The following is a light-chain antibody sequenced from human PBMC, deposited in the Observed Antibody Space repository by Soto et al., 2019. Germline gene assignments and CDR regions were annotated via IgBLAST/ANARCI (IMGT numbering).Light chain of an antibody. CDR2: QVT. J-gene: IGLJ1*01. V-gene: IGLV2-14*01. Sequence: QSALAHPASVSCSPGHSITISCTGSFSDIAVFNYVSWYQQYPGRAPKLLIYQVTSRASGVSHRFSGSKSGNTASLTISGLQPEEEAEYYCNSYSSTNFYVFGTGTKVTVL. CDR1: FSDIAVFNY. CDR3: NSYSSTNFYV.